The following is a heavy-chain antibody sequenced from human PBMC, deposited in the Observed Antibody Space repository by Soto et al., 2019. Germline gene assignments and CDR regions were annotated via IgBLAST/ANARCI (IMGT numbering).Heavy chain of an antibody. J-gene: IGHJ6*02. CDR3: AKDLVSLAAAGRVRLYYYYYGMDV. D-gene: IGHD6-13*01. CDR1: GFSFSNYA. Sequence: PGGSLRLSCAASGFSFSNYAMNWVRQAPGKGLEWVAVISYDGSNKYYADSVKGRFTISRDNSKNTLYLQMNSLRAEDTAVYYCAKDLVSLAAAGRVRLYYYYYGMDVWGQGTTVTVSS. V-gene: IGHV3-30*18. CDR2: ISYDGSNK.